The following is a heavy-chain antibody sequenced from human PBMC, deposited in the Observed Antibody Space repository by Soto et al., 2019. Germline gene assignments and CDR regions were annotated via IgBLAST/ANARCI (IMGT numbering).Heavy chain of an antibody. D-gene: IGHD4-17*01. CDR2: MNPNSGNT. V-gene: IGHV1-8*01. Sequence: ASVKVSCKASGYTFTSYDINWVRQATGQGLEWMGWMNPNSGNTGYAQKFQGRVTMTRNTSTSTAYMELSSLRSEDTAVYYCARGSPVKTSYYYGMDVWGQGTTVTVSS. J-gene: IGHJ6*02. CDR3: ARGSPVKTSYYYGMDV. CDR1: GYTFTSYD.